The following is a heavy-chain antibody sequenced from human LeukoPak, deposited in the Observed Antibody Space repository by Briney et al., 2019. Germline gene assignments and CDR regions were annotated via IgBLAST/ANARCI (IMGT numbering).Heavy chain of an antibody. J-gene: IGHJ4*02. Sequence: GASVKVSCKASGYTFTAYYIHWMRQAPGQGLEWVAWITPNSGAPNYAQNFQGRVTVTSDTSISTTYMELSSLRSDDTAVYYCARVSQSGWSNYYFDCWGQGTLVTVSS. CDR1: GYTFTAYY. CDR2: ITPNSGAP. V-gene: IGHV1-2*02. D-gene: IGHD6-19*01. CDR3: ARVSQSGWSNYYFDC.